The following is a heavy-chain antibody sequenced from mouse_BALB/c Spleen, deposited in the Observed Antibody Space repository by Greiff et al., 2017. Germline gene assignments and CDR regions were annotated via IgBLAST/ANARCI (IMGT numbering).Heavy chain of an antibody. V-gene: IGHV14-3*02. CDR1: GFNIKDTY. J-gene: IGHJ2*01. CDR2: IDPANGNT. D-gene: IGHD2-2*01. CDR3: ARRWGYDGLDY. Sequence: VQLQQSGAELVKPGASVKLSCTASGFNIKDTYMHWVKQRPEQGLEWIGRIDPANGNTKYDPKFQGKATITADTSSNTAYLQLSSLTSEDTAVYYCARRWGYDGLDYWGQGTTLTVSS.